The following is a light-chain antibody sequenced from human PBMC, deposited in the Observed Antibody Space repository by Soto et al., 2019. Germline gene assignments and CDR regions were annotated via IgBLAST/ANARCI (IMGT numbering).Light chain of an antibody. CDR1: QSVSSSY. V-gene: IGKV3-20*01. CDR3: HQDCGSLRT. CDR2: GAS. J-gene: IGKJ1*01. Sequence: EIVLTQSPGTLSLSPGERATLSCRASQSVSSSYLAWYQQKPGQAPRLLIYGASSRATGIPDRFSGSGSGTDFTLTISRLEPEDFAVYYCHQDCGSLRTLGQGTKVDIK.